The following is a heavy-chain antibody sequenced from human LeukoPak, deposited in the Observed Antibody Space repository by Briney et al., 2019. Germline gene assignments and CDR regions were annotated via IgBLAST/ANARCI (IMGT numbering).Heavy chain of an antibody. V-gene: IGHV1-2*02. D-gene: IGHD6-19*01. CDR1: GYSFTDYY. Sequence: GASVKVSCKASGYSFTDYYMHWVRQAPGQGLEWMGWINPNSRGTNYAQKFQGRVTMTRDTSISTAYMEVSRLRSDDTAVYYCARGAVAEQSEYFQYWGQGTLVTVSS. CDR2: INPNSRGT. CDR3: ARGAVAEQSEYFQY. J-gene: IGHJ1*01.